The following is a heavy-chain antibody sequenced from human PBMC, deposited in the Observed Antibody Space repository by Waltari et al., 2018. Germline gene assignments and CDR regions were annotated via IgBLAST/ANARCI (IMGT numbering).Heavy chain of an antibody. V-gene: IGHV1-18*04. Sequence: QVQLVQSGAEVKKPGASVKVSCKGSLYNFPNYGGSWVRQAPGQGLEWMGWISGYNGNTKYAQKVQGRVTMTTDTSTSTAYLELRSLKSDDAAVYYCAGSTSPLGYYYYGMDVWGQGTTVTVSS. CDR2: ISGYNGNT. CDR3: AGSTSPLGYYYYGMDV. J-gene: IGHJ6*02. D-gene: IGHD1-26*01. CDR1: LYNFPNYG.